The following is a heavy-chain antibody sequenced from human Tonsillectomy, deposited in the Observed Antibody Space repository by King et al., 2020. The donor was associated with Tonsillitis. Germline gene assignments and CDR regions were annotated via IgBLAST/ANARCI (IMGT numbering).Heavy chain of an antibody. J-gene: IGHJ4*02. D-gene: IGHD3-22*01. CDR2: ISRDGTKK. V-gene: IGHV3-30-3*01. CDR3: ATLDTSGWSKPFDY. CDR1: GFTFSSYT. Sequence: VQLVESGGGVVQPGRSLRLSCAASGFTFSSYTLHWVRQAPGKGLEWVAVISRDGTKKYYADSVKGRFTISRDNSKNTLYLQMNSLRPEETARYHCATLDTSGWSKPFDYWGQGTLVTVSS.